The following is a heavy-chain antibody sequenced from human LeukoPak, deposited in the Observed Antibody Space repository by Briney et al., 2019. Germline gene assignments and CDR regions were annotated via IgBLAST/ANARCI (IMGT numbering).Heavy chain of an antibody. CDR2: ISGSGGST. D-gene: IGHD2-2*01. Sequence: GGSLGLSCAASGFTFSSYAMSWVRQAPGKGLEWVSAISGSGGSTYYADSVKGRFTISRDNSKNTLYLQMNSLRAEDTAVYYCADCVVPAAMRSYYYYGMDVWGKGTTVTVSS. CDR3: ADCVVPAAMRSYYYYGMDV. V-gene: IGHV3-23*01. J-gene: IGHJ6*04. CDR1: GFTFSSYA.